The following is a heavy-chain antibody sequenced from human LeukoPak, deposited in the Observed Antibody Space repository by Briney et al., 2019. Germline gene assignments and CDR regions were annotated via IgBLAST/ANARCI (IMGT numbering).Heavy chain of an antibody. CDR2: IRYDGSNK. D-gene: IGHD6-13*01. CDR3: AKDGYGYPEYQNPGVDSSPHPLWY. J-gene: IGHJ4*02. Sequence: GGSLRLSCAASGFTFSSYGMHWVRQAQGKGLEWVAFIRYDGSNKYYADSVKGRFTISRDNSKNTLYLQMNSLRAEDTAVYYCAKDGYGYPEYQNPGVDSSPHPLWYWGQGTLVTVSS. V-gene: IGHV3-30*02. CDR1: GFTFSSYG.